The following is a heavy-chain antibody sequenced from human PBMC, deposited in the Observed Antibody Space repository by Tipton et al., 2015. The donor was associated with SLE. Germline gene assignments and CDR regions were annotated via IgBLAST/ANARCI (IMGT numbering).Heavy chain of an antibody. CDR3: ARGGPGGY. CDR1: GFSFSSHW. CDR2: ISIDGITT. D-gene: IGHD1-26*01. Sequence: SLRLSCAASGFSFSSHWMYWVRQARGKGLVWVSRISIDGITTSYADSVKGRFTISRDYAKNTLYLQMNSLRAEDTTVYYCARGGPGGYWDQGTLVTVSS. J-gene: IGHJ4*02. V-gene: IGHV3-74*01.